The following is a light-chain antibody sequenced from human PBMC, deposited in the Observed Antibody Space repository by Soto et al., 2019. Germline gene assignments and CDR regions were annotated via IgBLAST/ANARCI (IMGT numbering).Light chain of an antibody. Sequence: NFMLTQPHSVSESPGKTVTISCTGSGGSIATNYVQWQQQRPGSAPTTVIYEDDKRPSVVPDRFSGSIDRSSNSASLIISGLKTGDEADYYCQSHDSTNVVFGRGTKLTVL. CDR1: GGSIATNY. CDR2: EDD. J-gene: IGLJ2*01. CDR3: QSHDSTNVV. V-gene: IGLV6-57*02.